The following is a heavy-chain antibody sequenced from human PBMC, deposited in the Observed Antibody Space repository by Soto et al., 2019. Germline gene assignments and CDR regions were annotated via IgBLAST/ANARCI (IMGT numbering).Heavy chain of an antibody. V-gene: IGHV3-30*18. CDR3: AKNPWSDSSGYHYYFDY. CDR2: ISYDGSNK. J-gene: IGHJ4*01. CDR1: GFTFSSYG. D-gene: IGHD3-22*01. Sequence: GGSLRLSCAASGFTFSSYGMHWVRQAPGKGLEWVAVISYDGSNKYYADSVKGRFTISRDNSKNTLYLQMNSLRAEDTAVYYCAKNPWSDSSGYHYYFDYWGHGTLVTVSS.